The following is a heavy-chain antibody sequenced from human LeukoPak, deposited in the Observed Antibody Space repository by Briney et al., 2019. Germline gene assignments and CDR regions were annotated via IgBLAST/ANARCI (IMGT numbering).Heavy chain of an antibody. Sequence: GGSLRLSCAASGFTFSIYAMSWVRQAPGKGLEWVSGTSGNSGSTYYADSVKGRFTISRDNSKNTLYLQMNSLRAEDTAVYYCAKDTLIIAAAGSYSDYWGQGTLVIVSS. CDR3: AKDTLIIAAAGSYSDY. D-gene: IGHD6-13*01. V-gene: IGHV3-23*01. J-gene: IGHJ4*02. CDR2: TSGNSGST. CDR1: GFTFSIYA.